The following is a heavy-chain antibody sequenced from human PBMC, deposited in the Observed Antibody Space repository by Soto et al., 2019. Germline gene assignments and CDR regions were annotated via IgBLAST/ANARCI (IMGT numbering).Heavy chain of an antibody. Sequence: PGGSLRLSCAASGFTFSSYAMSWVRQAPGKGLEWVSAISGSGGSTYYADSVKGRFTISRDNSKNTLYLQMNSLRAEDTAVYYCAKRDLIAVAGVTPDYYYYGMDVWGQGTTVTVSS. CDR3: AKRDLIAVAGVTPDYYYYGMDV. J-gene: IGHJ6*02. D-gene: IGHD6-19*01. CDR1: GFTFSSYA. V-gene: IGHV3-23*01. CDR2: ISGSGGST.